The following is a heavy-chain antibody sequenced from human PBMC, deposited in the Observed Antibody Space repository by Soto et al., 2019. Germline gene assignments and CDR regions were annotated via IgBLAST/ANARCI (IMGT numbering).Heavy chain of an antibody. Sequence: QLQLQESGPGLVKPSETLSLTCTVSGGSISSSSYYWGWIRQPPGKGLEWIGSIYYSGSTYYNQSIKSRVTISVDTSKNQFSLKLSSVTAADTAVYYCARHWYAAKIDYWGQGTLVTASS. D-gene: IGHD2-8*01. V-gene: IGHV4-39*01. CDR2: IYYSGST. CDR3: ARHWYAAKIDY. CDR1: GGSISSSSYY. J-gene: IGHJ4*02.